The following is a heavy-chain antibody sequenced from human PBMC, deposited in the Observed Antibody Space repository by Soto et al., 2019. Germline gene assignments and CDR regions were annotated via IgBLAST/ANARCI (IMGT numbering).Heavy chain of an antibody. CDR1: GYTFSNFG. Sequence: QVQLVQSGAEVMTPGASVKVSCKSSGYTFSNFGLSWVRQAPGQGLEWMGRISGYNGNSNSAERCKGRVTMTTDTSTSKAYMEVRSLTSDDSAVYYCARDKGYGFGWSSSSGMDVWGQGTTVTVSS. CDR3: ARDKGYGFGWSSSSGMDV. CDR2: ISGYNGNS. V-gene: IGHV1-18*01. D-gene: IGHD5-18*01. J-gene: IGHJ6*02.